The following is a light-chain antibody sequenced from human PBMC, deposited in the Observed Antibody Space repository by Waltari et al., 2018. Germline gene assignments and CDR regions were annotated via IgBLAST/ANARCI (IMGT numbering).Light chain of an antibody. J-gene: IGKJ1*01. CDR2: HAS. Sequence: EIVLTQSPGTLSLSSGERATLSCRASQSISRYLAWYQQKPGQAPRLLIYHASNRATGVPDRFSGSGSGTDFSLTISRLEPEDFAVYYCQHCESLPVTFGQGTKVEIK. CDR3: QHCESLPVT. CDR1: QSISRY. V-gene: IGKV3-20*01.